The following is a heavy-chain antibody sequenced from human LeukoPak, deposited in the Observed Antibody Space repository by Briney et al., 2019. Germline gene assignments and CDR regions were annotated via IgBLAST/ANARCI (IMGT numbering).Heavy chain of an antibody. CDR2: ISGSGGST. J-gene: IGHJ4*02. V-gene: IGHV3-23*01. CDR3: AKASAMIVVVSKHFDY. D-gene: IGHD3-22*01. CDR1: GFTFSSYA. Sequence: PGGSLRLSCAASGFTFSSYAMSWVRQAPGKGLEWVSAISGSGGSTYYADSVKCRFTISRDNSKNTLYLQMNSLRAEDTAVYYCAKASAMIVVVSKHFDYWGQGTLVTVSS.